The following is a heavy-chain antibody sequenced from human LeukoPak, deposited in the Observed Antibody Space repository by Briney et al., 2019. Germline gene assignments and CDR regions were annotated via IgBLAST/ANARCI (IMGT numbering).Heavy chain of an antibody. CDR3: ARGSSCSSQDY. J-gene: IGHJ4*02. D-gene: IGHD6-13*01. V-gene: IGHV4-59*01. CDR2: IYYSGST. CDR1: GGSISSYY. Sequence: SETLSLTCTVSGGSISSYYWSWIRQPPGKGLEWIGYIYYSGSTNYNPSLKSRVTISVDTSKNQFSLKLSSVTAADTAVYYCARGSSCSSQDYWGQGTLVTVSS.